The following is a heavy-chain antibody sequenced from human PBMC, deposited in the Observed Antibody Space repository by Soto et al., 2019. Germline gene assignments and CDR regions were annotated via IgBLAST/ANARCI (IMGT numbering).Heavy chain of an antibody. Sequence: QVQLQESGPGLVKPSQTLSLTSTISGGSISSGGYYWSWIRQHPGKGLEWIGYIYYSGSTYYNPSLKSRVTISVDTSKNQFSLKLSSVTAADTAVYYCARYHYDFWSGYHPDAFDIWGQGTMVTVSS. V-gene: IGHV4-31*03. CDR1: GGSISSGGYY. D-gene: IGHD3-3*01. CDR3: ARYHYDFWSGYHPDAFDI. J-gene: IGHJ3*02. CDR2: IYYSGST.